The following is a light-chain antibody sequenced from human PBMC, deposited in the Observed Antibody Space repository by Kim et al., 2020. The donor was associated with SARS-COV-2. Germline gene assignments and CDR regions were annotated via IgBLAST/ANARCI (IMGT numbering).Light chain of an antibody. Sequence: QRVTISCTGGTSNFGAGYDVHWYQQLPGAAPKLLIYTNINRPSGVPDRFFGSKSGTSASLAITGLQAADEADYYCQSYDSSLGGSVFGGGTQLTVL. CDR2: TNI. J-gene: IGLJ2*01. CDR3: QSYDSSLGGSV. V-gene: IGLV1-40*01. CDR1: TSNFGAGYD.